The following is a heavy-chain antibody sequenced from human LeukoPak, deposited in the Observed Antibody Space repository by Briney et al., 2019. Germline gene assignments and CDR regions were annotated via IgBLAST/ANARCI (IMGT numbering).Heavy chain of an antibody. CDR2: IWHDGTNK. V-gene: IGHV3-33*01. CDR3: ARVGGYCTNGVCYWDGNHGMDV. CDR1: GFTFSTYG. Sequence: GGSLRLSCAASGFTFSTYGMHWVRQAPGKGLEWVAVIWHDGTNKYYADSMKGRFTISRDNSKNTLYLQMNSLRAEDTAVYYWARVGGYCTNGVCYWDGNHGMDVWGQGTTVTVSS. D-gene: IGHD2-8*01. J-gene: IGHJ6*02.